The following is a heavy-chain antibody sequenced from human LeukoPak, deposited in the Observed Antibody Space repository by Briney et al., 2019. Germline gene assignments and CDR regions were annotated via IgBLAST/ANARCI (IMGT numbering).Heavy chain of an antibody. D-gene: IGHD3-10*01. J-gene: IGHJ1*01. CDR2: VYYNRNP. CDR3: ARLFGSGSPYKYVF. Sequence: PSETLSLTCTVSGDSITTSNHFWGWIRQPPGQGLEWIGSVYYNRNPYYNPSLKSRVTISVDPSKNQFSLKLTSVTAADTAMYYCARLFGSGSPYKYVFWGQGTLVTVSS. CDR1: GDSITTSNHF. V-gene: IGHV4-39*01.